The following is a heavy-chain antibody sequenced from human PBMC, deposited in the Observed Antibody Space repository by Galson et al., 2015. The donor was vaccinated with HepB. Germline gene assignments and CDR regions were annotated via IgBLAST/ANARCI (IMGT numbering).Heavy chain of an antibody. CDR1: GFTFSDYY. V-gene: IGHV3-7*03. Sequence: SLRLSCAGSGFTFSDYYMSWFRQAPGKGLEWVANINQNGREKNYVDSVKGRFTISRDNARNSLYLQMNSLRSEDTAVYFCARAGAKTPSRHYLDFWGRGTLATVSS. CDR3: ARAGAKTPSRHYLDF. CDR2: INQNGREK. D-gene: IGHD3-10*01. J-gene: IGHJ4*02.